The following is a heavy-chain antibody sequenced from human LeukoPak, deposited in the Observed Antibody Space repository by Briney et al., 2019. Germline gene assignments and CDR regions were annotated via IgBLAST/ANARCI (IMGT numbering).Heavy chain of an antibody. J-gene: IGHJ4*02. D-gene: IGHD5-24*01. CDR3: ARQVEMATITPFTVDY. V-gene: IGHV4-34*01. CDR2: INHSGST. Sequence: KPSETLSLTCAVYGGSFSGCYWSWIRQPPGKGLEWIGEINHSGSTNYNPSLKSRVTISVDTSKNQFSLKLSSVTAADTAVYYCARQVEMATITPFTVDYWGQGTLVTVSS. CDR1: GGSFSGCY.